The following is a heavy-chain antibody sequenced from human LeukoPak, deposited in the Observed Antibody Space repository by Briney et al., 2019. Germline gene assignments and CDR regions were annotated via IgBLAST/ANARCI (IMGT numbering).Heavy chain of an antibody. Sequence: PSETLSLTCTVSGGSISSYYWSWIRQPPGKGLEWIGYIYYSGSTNYNPSLKSRVTISVDTSKNQFSLKLSSVTAADTAVYYCARDRGRYYDSSGYRFDYWGQGTLVTASS. CDR3: ARDRGRYYDSSGYRFDY. D-gene: IGHD3-22*01. CDR1: GGSISSYY. J-gene: IGHJ4*02. CDR2: IYYSGST. V-gene: IGHV4-59*01.